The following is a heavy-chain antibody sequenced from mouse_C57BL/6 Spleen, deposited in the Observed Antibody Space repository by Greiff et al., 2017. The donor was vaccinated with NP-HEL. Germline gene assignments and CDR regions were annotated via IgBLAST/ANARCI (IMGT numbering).Heavy chain of an antibody. CDR1: GYTFTSYD. D-gene: IGHD1-1*01. Sequence: VKLQESGPELVKPGASVKLSCKASGYTFTSYDINWVKQRPGQGLEWIGWIYPRDGSTKYNEKFKGKATLTVDTSSSTAYMELHSLTSEDSAVYFCARSEGYYGSSYGWFAYWGQGTLVTVSA. CDR3: ARSEGYYGSSYGWFAY. CDR2: IYPRDGST. V-gene: IGHV1-85*01. J-gene: IGHJ3*01.